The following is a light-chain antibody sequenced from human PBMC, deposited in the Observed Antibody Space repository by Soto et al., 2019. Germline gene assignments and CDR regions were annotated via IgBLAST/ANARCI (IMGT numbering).Light chain of an antibody. CDR2: DAS. J-gene: IGKJ3*01. V-gene: IGKV3-11*01. CDR1: QSVSSY. CDR3: QQRSNWPLT. Sequence: EIVLTQSPATLSLSPGERATLSCRASQSVSSYLAWYQQKPGQAPRLLIYDASNRATGIPARFSGSGSGTAFTLTISILEPEDFAVYYCQQRSNWPLTFGPGTKVDIK.